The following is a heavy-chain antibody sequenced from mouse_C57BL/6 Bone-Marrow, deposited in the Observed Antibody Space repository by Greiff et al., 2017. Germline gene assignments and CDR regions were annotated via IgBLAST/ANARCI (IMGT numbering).Heavy chain of an antibody. J-gene: IGHJ1*03. V-gene: IGHV1-5*01. CDR1: GYTFTSYW. CDR2: IYPGNSDT. Sequence: VQLQQSGTVLARPGASVKMSCKTSGYTFTSYWMHWVKQRPGQGLEWIGAIYPGNSDTSYNQKFKGKAKLTAVTSASTAYMELSSLTNEDSAVYCCTRTGWLLRDWYFDVWRTGTTVTVSS. D-gene: IGHD2-3*01. CDR3: TRTGWLLRDWYFDV.